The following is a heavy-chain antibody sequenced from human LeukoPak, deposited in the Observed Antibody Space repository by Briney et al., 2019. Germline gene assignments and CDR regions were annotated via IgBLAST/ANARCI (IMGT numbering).Heavy chain of an antibody. CDR1: GFTFSNYG. J-gene: IGHJ4*02. Sequence: GGSLRLSCAASGFTFSNYGMHWVRQAPGKGLEWVAVISYDGSNKYYADSVKGRFTISRDNSKNTLYLQMNSLRAEDTAVYYCGSFSSGYYPFDYWGQGTLVTVSS. CDR2: ISYDGSNK. CDR3: GSFSSGYYPFDY. D-gene: IGHD3-22*01. V-gene: IGHV3-30*19.